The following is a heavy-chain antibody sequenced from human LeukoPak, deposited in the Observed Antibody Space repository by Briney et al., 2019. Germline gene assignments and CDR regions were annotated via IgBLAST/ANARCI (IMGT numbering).Heavy chain of an antibody. CDR3: ARGQWEVRGIIITQLDY. J-gene: IGHJ4*02. CDR1: GGSFSGYY. CDR2: SKHSGGT. Sequence: SETLSLTCAVYGGSFSGYYWSWIRQPPGKGLEWIGESKHSGGTNYNPSLKSRVTISVDTSEKQFSLTLTSVTAADTAVYYCARGQWEVRGIIITQLDYWGQGTLVTVSS. D-gene: IGHD3-10*01. V-gene: IGHV4-34*01.